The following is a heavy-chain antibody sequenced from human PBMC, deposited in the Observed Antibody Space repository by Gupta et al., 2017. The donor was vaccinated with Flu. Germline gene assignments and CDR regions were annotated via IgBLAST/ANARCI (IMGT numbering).Heavy chain of an antibody. CDR2: IRSKAYGGTT. CDR3: TRDDDDSYGYVDIDY. V-gene: IGHV3-49*03. J-gene: IGHJ4*02. D-gene: IGHD5-18*01. Sequence: EVQLVESGGGLVQPGRSLRLSCTASGFTFGDYAMSWFRQAPGKGLEWVGFIRSKAYGGTTEYAASVKGRFTISRDDSKSIAYLQMNSLKTEDTAVYYCTRDDDDSYGYVDIDYWGQGTLVTVSS. CDR1: GFTFGDYA.